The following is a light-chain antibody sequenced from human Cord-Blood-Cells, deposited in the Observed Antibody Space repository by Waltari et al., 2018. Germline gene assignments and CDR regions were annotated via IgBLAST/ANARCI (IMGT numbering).Light chain of an antibody. V-gene: IGLV1-44*01. J-gene: IGLJ3*02. Sequence: QSVLTQPPSASGTPGQRVTISCSGSSSNIGSNTVNWYQQPPGTAPKPLIYSNNRRPSGAPDRFSGSKSGTSASLAISGLQSEDEADYYCAAWDDSLNGLVFGGGTKLTVL. CDR1: SSNIGSNT. CDR3: AAWDDSLNGLV. CDR2: SNN.